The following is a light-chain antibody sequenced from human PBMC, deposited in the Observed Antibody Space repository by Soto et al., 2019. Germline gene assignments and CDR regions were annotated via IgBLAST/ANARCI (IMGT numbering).Light chain of an antibody. CDR1: QSISSNY. CDR2: GAS. Sequence: EIVLTQSPGTLSMSPGERATLSCRASQSISSNYLAWYQQKPGQAPRLLIYGASSTATGIPDRFSGSGSGTEFTLNISRLEAEDFAVYYCQQYGSSPRTFGKGTKVEFK. CDR3: QQYGSSPRT. V-gene: IGKV3-20*01. J-gene: IGKJ1*01.